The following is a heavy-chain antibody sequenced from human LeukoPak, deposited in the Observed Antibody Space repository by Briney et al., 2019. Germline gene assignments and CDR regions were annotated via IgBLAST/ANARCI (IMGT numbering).Heavy chain of an antibody. J-gene: IGHJ2*01. V-gene: IGHV1-18*01. D-gene: IGHD2-21*02. CDR3: ARGLGVVTAQSEQPKPRYSDL. Sequence: ASVKVSCKASGYTFISYGISWVRQAPGQGLEWMGWIGGYNGNTNYAQNLQGRVTMTTDTSTSTAYMELRSLRSDDTAVYYCARGLGVVTAQSEQPKPRYSDLWGRGTQVTVSS. CDR2: IGGYNGNT. CDR1: GYTFISYG.